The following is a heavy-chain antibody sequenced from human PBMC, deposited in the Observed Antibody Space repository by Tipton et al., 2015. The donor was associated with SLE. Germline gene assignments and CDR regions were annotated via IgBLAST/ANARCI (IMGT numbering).Heavy chain of an antibody. V-gene: IGHV1-69*01. J-gene: IGHJ5*02. Sequence: QVQLVQSGAEVKKPGSSVKVSCKASGGTLSSYAISWVRQAPGQGLEWMGGIIPIFGTANYAQKFQGRVTITADESTSTAYMELSSLRSEDTAVYYCASLGVYSSSSYPVFDPWGQGTLVTVSS. CDR3: ASLGVYSSSSYPVFDP. CDR1: GGTLSSYA. CDR2: IIPIFGTA. D-gene: IGHD6-6*01.